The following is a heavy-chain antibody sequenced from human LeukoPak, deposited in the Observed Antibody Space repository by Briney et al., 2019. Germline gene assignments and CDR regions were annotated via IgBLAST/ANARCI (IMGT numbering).Heavy chain of an antibody. CDR1: GGTFSSYA. CDR2: IIPILGIA. V-gene: IGHV1-69*04. D-gene: IGHD6-13*01. J-gene: IGHJ6*03. CDR3: ARDGPNRIAAAGTSFYYYMDV. Sequence: GASVKVSCKASGGTFSSYAISWVRQAPGQGLEWMGRIIPILGIANYAQKFQGRVTITADKSTSTAYMELSSLRSEDTAVYYCARDGPNRIAAAGTSFYYYMDVWGKGTTVTVSS.